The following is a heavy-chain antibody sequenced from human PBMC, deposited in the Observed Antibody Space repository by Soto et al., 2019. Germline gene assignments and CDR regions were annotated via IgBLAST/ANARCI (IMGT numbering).Heavy chain of an antibody. Sequence: EVQLVESGGGLVQPGRSLRLSCAASGFTFDDYAMHWVRQPPGKGLEWVSGITWNSGIIGYADSVKGRFTISRDNAKNSLYLQMNSLRPEDMALYYCAKDQVYSTSDYGYVYLWGRGTLDTVSS. CDR3: AKDQVYSTSDYGYVYL. J-gene: IGHJ2*01. V-gene: IGHV3-9*03. D-gene: IGHD6-13*01. CDR1: GFTFDDYA. CDR2: ITWNSGII.